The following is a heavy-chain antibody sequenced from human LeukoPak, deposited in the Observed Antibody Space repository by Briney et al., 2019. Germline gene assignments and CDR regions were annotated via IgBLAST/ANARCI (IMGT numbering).Heavy chain of an antibody. CDR1: GFTLSSYW. J-gene: IGHJ4*02. D-gene: IGHD5-24*01. V-gene: IGHV3-74*01. CDR3: TRVGYIDEGIDY. Sequence: PGGSLRLSCAASGFTLSSYWMHWVRQAPGKGLVWVSRINSDGSSTSYADSVKGRFTISRDNAKNTLYLQMKSLRAEDTAIYYCTRVGYIDEGIDYWGQGTLVTVSS. CDR2: INSDGSST.